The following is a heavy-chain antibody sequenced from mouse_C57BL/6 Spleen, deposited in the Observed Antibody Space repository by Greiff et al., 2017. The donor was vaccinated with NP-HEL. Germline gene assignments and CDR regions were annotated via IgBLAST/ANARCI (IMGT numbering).Heavy chain of an antibody. CDR3: AKKRDYYGIRAMDY. CDR2: IWRGGST. J-gene: IGHJ4*01. V-gene: IGHV2-5*01. CDR1: GFSLTSYG. D-gene: IGHD1-1*01. Sequence: QVQLKESGPGLVQPSQSLSITCTVSGFSLTSYGVHWVRQSPGKGLEWLGVIWRGGSTDYNAAFMSRLSITKDNSKSQVFFNMNRLQADDTAIYYCAKKRDYYGIRAMDYWGQGTSGTVSS.